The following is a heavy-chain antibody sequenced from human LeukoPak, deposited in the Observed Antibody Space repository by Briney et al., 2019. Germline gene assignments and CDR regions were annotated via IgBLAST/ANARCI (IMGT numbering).Heavy chain of an antibody. CDR2: ISYDGSNK. V-gene: IGHV3-30*18. Sequence: GGSLRLSCAASGFTFSDFGMHWVRRAPGKGLEWVAVISYDGSNKYCADSVRGRFTISRDNSKNTLYVQMNSLRAEDTALYYCAKERNYYGSDALIDYWGRGTLVTVSS. CDR1: GFTFSDFG. CDR3: AKERNYYGSDALIDY. D-gene: IGHD3-10*01. J-gene: IGHJ4*02.